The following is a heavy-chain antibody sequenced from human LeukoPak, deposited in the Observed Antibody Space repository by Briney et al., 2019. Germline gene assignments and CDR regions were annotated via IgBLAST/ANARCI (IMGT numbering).Heavy chain of an antibody. D-gene: IGHD6-6*01. CDR1: GGSISSSNYF. CDR2: IYYSGST. Sequence: SETLSLTCTVSGGSISSSNYFWGWIRQPPGKGLEWIGSIYYSGSTYYSPSLKSRVTISVDTSKNQFSLKLSSVTAADTAVYYCARVSSSSGTDYWGQGTLVTVSS. J-gene: IGHJ4*02. V-gene: IGHV4-39*01. CDR3: ARVSSSSGTDY.